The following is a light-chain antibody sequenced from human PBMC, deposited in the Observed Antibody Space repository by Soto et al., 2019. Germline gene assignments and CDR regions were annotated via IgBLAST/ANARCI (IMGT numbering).Light chain of an antibody. V-gene: IGLV2-14*01. Sequence: QSVLTQPASVSGSPGQSITISCTGTSSDVGGYISVSWFQQHPGKAPKLIIYDVNNRPSGVSNRFSGSKSGNTASLTISGLQAEDEADYYCRSYTRSSIRVFGTGTKLTVL. CDR1: SSDVGGYIS. J-gene: IGLJ1*01. CDR2: DVN. CDR3: RSYTRSSIRV.